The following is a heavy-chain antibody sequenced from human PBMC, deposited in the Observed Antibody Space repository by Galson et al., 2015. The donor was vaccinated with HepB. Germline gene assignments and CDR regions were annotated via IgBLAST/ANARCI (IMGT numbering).Heavy chain of an antibody. CDR1: GYSISSGHY. V-gene: IGHV4-38-2*02. D-gene: IGHD3-9*01. J-gene: IGHJ4*02. CDR2: VYNSGST. CDR3: ARLGPNYDILTGYRYYFDS. Sequence: LTCTVSGYSISSGHYWAWIRQSPGRGLEWIGSVYNSGSTHYNASLPSRVTISVDTSKNQFSLKLSSVTSADTAVYYCARLGPNYDILTGYRYYFDSWGQGLLVTVSS.